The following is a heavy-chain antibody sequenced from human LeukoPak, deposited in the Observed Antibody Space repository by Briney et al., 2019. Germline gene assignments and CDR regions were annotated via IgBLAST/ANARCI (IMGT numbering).Heavy chain of an antibody. CDR2: INHSGST. CDR1: GGSFSGYY. V-gene: IGHV4-34*01. CDR3: AKSNGYGLIDI. J-gene: IGHJ3*02. Sequence: NPSETLSLTCAVYGGSFSGYYWSWIRQPPGKGLEWIGEINHSGSTNYSPSLKSRVTISLDTSRNQFSLKLNSVTAADTAAYYCAKSNGYGLIDIWGQGTMVTVSS. D-gene: IGHD3-22*01.